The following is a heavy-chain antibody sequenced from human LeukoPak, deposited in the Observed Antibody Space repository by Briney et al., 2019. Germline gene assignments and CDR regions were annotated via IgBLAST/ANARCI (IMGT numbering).Heavy chain of an antibody. CDR1: GFTFSSYA. J-gene: IGHJ4*02. CDR3: AKYMVRGIIRSPFDY. D-gene: IGHD3-10*01. V-gene: IGHV3-30*04. Sequence: GGSLRLSCAASGFTFSSYAMHWVRQAPGKGLEWVAVISYDGSNKYYADSVKGRFTISRDNSKNTPYLQMNSLRAEDTAVYYCAKYMVRGIIRSPFDYWGQGTLVTVSS. CDR2: ISYDGSNK.